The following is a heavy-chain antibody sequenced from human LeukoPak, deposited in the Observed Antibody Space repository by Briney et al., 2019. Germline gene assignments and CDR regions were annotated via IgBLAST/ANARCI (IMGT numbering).Heavy chain of an antibody. CDR2: ISSSSSYI. Sequence: GESLRLSCAASGFTFSSYSMNWVRQAPGKGLEWVSSISSSSSYIYYADSVKGRFTISRDNANNSLYLQMNSLRAEDTAVCYCADSGSGWYSEFFQHWGQGTLVTVSS. CDR3: ADSGSGWYSEFFQH. V-gene: IGHV3-21*01. CDR1: GFTFSSYS. J-gene: IGHJ1*01. D-gene: IGHD6-19*01.